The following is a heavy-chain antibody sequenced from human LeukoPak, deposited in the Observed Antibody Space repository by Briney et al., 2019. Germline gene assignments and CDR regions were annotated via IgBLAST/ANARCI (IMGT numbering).Heavy chain of an antibody. Sequence: SETLSLTCAVSGYSISSGYYWGWIRQPPGKGLEWIGSIYHSGSTYYNPSLKSRVTISVDTSKNQFSLKLSSVTAADTAVYYCARGGAARRFDYWGQGTLVTVSS. V-gene: IGHV4-38-2*01. D-gene: IGHD6-6*01. J-gene: IGHJ4*02. CDR1: GYSISSGYY. CDR2: IYHSGST. CDR3: ARGGAARRFDY.